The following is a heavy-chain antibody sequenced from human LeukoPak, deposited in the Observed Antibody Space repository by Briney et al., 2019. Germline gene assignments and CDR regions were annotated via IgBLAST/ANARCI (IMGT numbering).Heavy chain of an antibody. CDR2: ISSSGSTI. Sequence: PGGSLRLSCAASGFTFSDYYMSWIRQAPGKGLEWVSYISSSGSTIYYADSVKGRFTISRDNAKNSLYLQMNSLRAEDTAVYYCAKERSGWYAKRTYYFDYWGQGTLVTVSS. D-gene: IGHD6-19*01. J-gene: IGHJ4*02. CDR1: GFTFSDYY. V-gene: IGHV3-11*01. CDR3: AKERSGWYAKRTYYFDY.